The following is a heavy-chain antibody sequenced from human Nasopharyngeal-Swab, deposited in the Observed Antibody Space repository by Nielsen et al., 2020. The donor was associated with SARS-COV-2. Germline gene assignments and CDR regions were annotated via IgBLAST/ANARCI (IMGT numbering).Heavy chain of an antibody. J-gene: IGHJ4*02. CDR2: LKTEGSDT. D-gene: IGHD3-10*01. V-gene: IGHV3-74*03. CDR1: RFSLSNSW. Sequence: GGSRRLSCVPARFSLSNSWMQWVRHTPGKGLVWVSRLKTEGSDTMYADSVKGRFTITRDNAKNTMYLQMNSLREEDTALYYCARETSASGAYYFDFWGRGTRVTVSS. CDR3: ARETSASGAYYFDF.